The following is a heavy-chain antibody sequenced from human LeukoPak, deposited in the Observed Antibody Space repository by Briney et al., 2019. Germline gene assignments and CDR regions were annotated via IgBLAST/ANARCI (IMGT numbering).Heavy chain of an antibody. V-gene: IGHV3-23*01. J-gene: IGHJ3*02. CDR1: GFTFSSYA. CDR3: AKRLGSNDNAFDI. D-gene: IGHD3-9*01. CDR2: ISGSGGKT. Sequence: GGPLRLSCAASGFTFSSYAMSWVRQAPGKGLEWVSAISGSGGKTYYADSVKGRFTISRDNSKNTLYLQMNSLRAEDTAVYYCAKRLGSNDNAFDIWGQGTMVTVSS.